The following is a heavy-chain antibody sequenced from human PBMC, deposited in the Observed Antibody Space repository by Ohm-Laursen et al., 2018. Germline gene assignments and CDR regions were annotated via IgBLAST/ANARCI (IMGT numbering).Heavy chain of an antibody. J-gene: IGHJ4*02. D-gene: IGHD3-22*01. CDR1: GYTFTSYY. V-gene: IGHV1-8*02. CDR2: MNPNSGNT. CDR3: AKSADSSGYYRGGFDY. Sequence: SSVKVSCKASGYTFTSYYMHWVRQAPGQGLEWMGWMNPNSGNTGYAQKFQGRVTMTRNTSISTAYMELRSLRSEDTALYYCAKSADSSGYYRGGFDYWGQGTLVTVSS.